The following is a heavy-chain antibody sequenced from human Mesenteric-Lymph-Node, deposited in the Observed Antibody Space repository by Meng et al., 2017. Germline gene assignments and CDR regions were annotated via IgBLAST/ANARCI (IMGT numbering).Heavy chain of an antibody. J-gene: IGHJ4*02. CDR2: ISSSSSYM. CDR3: ARASGGYYSPPDY. D-gene: IGHD3-22*01. CDR1: GFTFSSYS. V-gene: IGHV3-21*01. Sequence: GQLRASGGGLVKPGGSLSLSCAASGFTFSSYSLNWVRQAPGKGLEWVSSISSSSSYMYYADSVKGRFTISRDNAKNSLYLQMNSLRAEDTAVYFCARASGGYYSPPDYWGQGTLVTVAS.